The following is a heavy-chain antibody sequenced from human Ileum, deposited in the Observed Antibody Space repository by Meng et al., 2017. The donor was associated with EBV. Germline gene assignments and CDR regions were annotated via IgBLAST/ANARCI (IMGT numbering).Heavy chain of an antibody. D-gene: IGHD4-23*01. CDR1: GGSFNDYY. V-gene: IGHV4-34*01. CDR3: ARYGRCNGNSFYCFDP. CDR2: IDQSGYT. Sequence: QVGLQQLRPGLLKPSETLSLTCAVYGGSFNDYYWTWLRQPPGKGLEWIGEIDQSGYTKFNPSLSSRATISRDTSNNQFSLRLNSVTAADTALYYCARYGRCNGNSFYCFDPWGQGTLVTVSS. J-gene: IGHJ5*02.